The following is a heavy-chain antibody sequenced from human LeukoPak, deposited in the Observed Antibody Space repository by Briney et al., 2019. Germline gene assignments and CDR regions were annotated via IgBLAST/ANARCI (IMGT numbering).Heavy chain of an antibody. CDR2: INPNSGGT. Sequence: GSSVKFSCKASGGTFSSYAISWVRQAPGQGLEWMGWINPNSGGTNYAQKFQGRVTMTRDTSISTAYMELSRLRSDDTAVYYCAIGLGDYYYYYMDVWGKGTTVTVSS. D-gene: IGHD3-16*01. CDR1: GGTFSSYA. J-gene: IGHJ6*03. CDR3: AIGLGDYYYYYMDV. V-gene: IGHV1-2*02.